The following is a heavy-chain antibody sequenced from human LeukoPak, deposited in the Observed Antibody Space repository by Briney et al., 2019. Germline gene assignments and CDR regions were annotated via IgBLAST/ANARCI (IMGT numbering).Heavy chain of an antibody. D-gene: IGHD6-19*01. V-gene: IGHV3-9*01. J-gene: IGHJ4*02. CDR1: GFIFDDDA. CDR2: ISWNSGSI. Sequence: GRSLRLSCAASGFIFDDDAMHWDRQAPGEGLEWVSGISWNSGSIGYADSVKGRFTISRDNAKNSLYLQMNSLRAEDTALYYCAKDIRPGAWYFDYWGQGTLVTVSS. CDR3: AKDIRPGAWYFDY.